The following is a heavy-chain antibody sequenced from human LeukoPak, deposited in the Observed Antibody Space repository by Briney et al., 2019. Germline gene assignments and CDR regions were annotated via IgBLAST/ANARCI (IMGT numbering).Heavy chain of an antibody. D-gene: IGHD2-15*01. CDR2: IYTSGST. V-gene: IGHV4-4*07. J-gene: IGHJ3*02. CDR1: GGSISSYY. CDR3: ARHGSDGRAFDI. Sequence: SETLSLTCTVSGGSISSYYWSWIRQPAGKGLEWIGRIYTSGSTNYNPSLKSRVTMSVDTSKNQFSLRLSSVTAADTAVYYCARHGSDGRAFDIWGLGTMVTVSS.